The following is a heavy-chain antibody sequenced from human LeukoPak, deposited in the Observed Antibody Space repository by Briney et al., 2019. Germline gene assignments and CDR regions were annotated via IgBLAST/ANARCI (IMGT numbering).Heavy chain of an antibody. CDR1: GLTFKNAW. CDR3: ITDGDGYIEFVH. V-gene: IGHV3-15*01. Sequence: PGGSPRPPCEAAGLTFKNAWTNSVRQAPGKGLEWVGRIKDKGDGETRAYAASVKGRSFISMDDSNNTVHLQMNSLRIEDTGIYYCITDGDGYIEFVHWGEGILVSVSA. J-gene: IGHJ4*02. D-gene: IGHD5-24*01. CDR2: IKDKGDGETR.